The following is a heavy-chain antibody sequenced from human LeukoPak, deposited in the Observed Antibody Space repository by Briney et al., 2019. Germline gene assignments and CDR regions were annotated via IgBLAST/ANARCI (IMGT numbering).Heavy chain of an antibody. CDR3: AKDGDAGTSYYFYYMDV. D-gene: IGHD7-27*01. CDR1: GFTISDYG. J-gene: IGHJ6*03. CDR2: IWHDGSNK. Sequence: PGGSLRLSCAASGFTISDYGMHWVRQAPGKGLEWVAVIWHDGSNKYYADSVQGRFTISRDSSKNTLYLQMNSLRAEDTAVYYCAKDGDAGTSYYFYYMDVWGKGTMVTVSS. V-gene: IGHV3-33*06.